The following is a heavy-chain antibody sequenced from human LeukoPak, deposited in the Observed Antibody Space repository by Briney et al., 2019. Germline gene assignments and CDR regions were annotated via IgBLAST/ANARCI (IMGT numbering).Heavy chain of an antibody. CDR3: TSSIVGATTVDY. J-gene: IGHJ4*02. D-gene: IGHD1-26*01. V-gene: IGHV3-73*01. CDR1: GFTFSGSA. Sequence: SGGSLRLSCAASGFTFSGSAMHWVRQASGKGLEWVGRIRSKANSYATAYAASVKGRLTISRDDSKNTAYLQMNSLKTEDTAVYYCTSSIVGATTVDYWGQGTLVTVSS. CDR2: IRSKANSYAT.